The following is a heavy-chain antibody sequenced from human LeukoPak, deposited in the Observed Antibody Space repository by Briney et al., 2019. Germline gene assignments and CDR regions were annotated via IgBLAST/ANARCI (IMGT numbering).Heavy chain of an antibody. CDR3: ARGGIIGTTNNWFDP. CDR1: GGSFSGFY. D-gene: IGHD1-20*01. CDR2: INHSGTT. V-gene: IGHV4-34*01. Sequence: PSETLSLTCAVYGGSFSGFYWSWLRQPPGQGLEWIGEINHSGTTYYNPSLKSRITMSVDTSENQFSLRLNSVTAADTAMYYCARGGIIGTTNNWFDPWGQATLVTASS. J-gene: IGHJ5*02.